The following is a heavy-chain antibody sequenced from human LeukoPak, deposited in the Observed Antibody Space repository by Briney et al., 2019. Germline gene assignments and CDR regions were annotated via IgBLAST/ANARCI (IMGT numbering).Heavy chain of an antibody. D-gene: IGHD1-26*01. J-gene: IGHJ4*02. CDR3: ARNRESYGIDY. V-gene: IGHV3-7*01. Sequence: GGSLRLSCAASGFTFSSYWMTWVRQAPGKGLEWVANIKRDSSEKYYVDSVKDRLTISRDNAKNALFLQMNSLRAEDTAVYYCARNRESYGIDYWGQGTLVTVSS. CDR1: GFTFSSYW. CDR2: IKRDSSEK.